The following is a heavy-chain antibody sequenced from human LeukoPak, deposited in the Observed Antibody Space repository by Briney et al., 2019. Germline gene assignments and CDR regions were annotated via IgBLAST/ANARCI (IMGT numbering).Heavy chain of an antibody. V-gene: IGHV3-23*01. D-gene: IGHD6-13*01. CDR2: ISGTGGST. CDR1: GGFISSSSYY. CDR3: AKARGLAAAGTNGLDY. J-gene: IGHJ4*02. Sequence: PSETLSLTCTVSGGFISSSSYYWGWIRQPPGKGLEWVSGISGTGGSTYYADSVKGRFTISRDNSKNTLYLQMNSLRAEDTAVYYCAKARGLAAAGTNGLDYWGQGTLVTVSS.